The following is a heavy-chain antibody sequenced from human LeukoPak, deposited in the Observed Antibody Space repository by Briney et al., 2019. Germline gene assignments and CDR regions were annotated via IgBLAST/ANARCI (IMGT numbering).Heavy chain of an antibody. CDR2: IYYSGST. Sequence: PSETLSLTCTVSGGSLSSYYWSWIRQPPGKGLEWIGYIYYSGSTNYNPSLKSRVTISVDTSKNQFSLKLSSVTAADTAVYYCARDMVDRYYYGSGSYYPGYYYYGMDVWGQGTTVTVSS. J-gene: IGHJ6*02. D-gene: IGHD3-10*01. CDR1: GGSLSSYY. V-gene: IGHV4-59*01. CDR3: ARDMVDRYYYGSGSYYPGYYYYGMDV.